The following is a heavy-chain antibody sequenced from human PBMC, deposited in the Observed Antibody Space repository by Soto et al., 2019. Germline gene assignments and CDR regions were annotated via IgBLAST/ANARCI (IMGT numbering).Heavy chain of an antibody. CDR2: ISSSSSYI. D-gene: IGHD6-19*01. CDR1: GFTFSSYG. J-gene: IGHJ5*02. V-gene: IGHV3-21*01. CDR3: VRGPISSGWYRWFDP. Sequence: VQLVESGGGVVQPGRSLRLSCAASGFTFSSYGMHWVRQAPGKGLEWVSCISSSSSYIYYADSVKGRFTISRDNAKNSLYLQMSSLRAEDTAVYYCVRGPISSGWYRWFDPWGQGTLVTVSS.